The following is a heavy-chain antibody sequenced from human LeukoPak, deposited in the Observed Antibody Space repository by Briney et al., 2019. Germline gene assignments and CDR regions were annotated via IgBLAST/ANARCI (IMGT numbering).Heavy chain of an antibody. J-gene: IGHJ6*02. D-gene: IGHD5-12*01. CDR2: ISYDGCNK. Sequence: PGRSLRLSSAASGFTFSSYGMHWVRQAPGKGLAWVAVISYDGCNKYYADSVKGRFTISRDNSKNTLYLQMNSLRAEDTAVYYCAKDRGYSGYDRLYYYYYGMDVWGQGTTVTVSS. CDR1: GFTFSSYG. CDR3: AKDRGYSGYDRLYYYYYGMDV. V-gene: IGHV3-30*18.